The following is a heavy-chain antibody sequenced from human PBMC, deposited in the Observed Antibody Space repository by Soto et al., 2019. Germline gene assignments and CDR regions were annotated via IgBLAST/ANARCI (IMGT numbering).Heavy chain of an antibody. J-gene: IGHJ3*02. Sequence: ASVKVSCKVSGYTLTELSMHWVRQAPGKGLEWMGGFDPEDGETIYAQKFQGRVTMTEDTSTDTAYMELSSLRSEDTAVYYCATDPAVAGPTHAFHIWGQGTMVTVSS. D-gene: IGHD6-19*01. CDR2: FDPEDGET. V-gene: IGHV1-24*01. CDR3: ATDPAVAGPTHAFHI. CDR1: GYTLTELS.